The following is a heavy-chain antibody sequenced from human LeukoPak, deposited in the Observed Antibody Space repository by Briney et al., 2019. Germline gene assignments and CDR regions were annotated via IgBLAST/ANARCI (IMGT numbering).Heavy chain of an antibody. Sequence: GGSLRLSCAGSGFSFSRYWMAWVRQAPGKGLEWVASINQDVSRIHYVDSVKGRFTISRDNAKSSLFLQMTSLRVEDTAVYYCARLKDNVTKFDYWGQGTLVTVSS. CDR2: INQDVSRI. D-gene: IGHD2-8*01. J-gene: IGHJ4*02. CDR1: GFSFSRYW. CDR3: ARLKDNVTKFDY. V-gene: IGHV3-7*01.